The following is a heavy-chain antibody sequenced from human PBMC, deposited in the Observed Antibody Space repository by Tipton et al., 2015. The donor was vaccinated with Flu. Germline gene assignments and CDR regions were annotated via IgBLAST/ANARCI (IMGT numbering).Heavy chain of an antibody. CDR2: ISSSGYTI. J-gene: IGHJ5*02. V-gene: IGHV3-48*03. CDR1: GFTFSSYE. D-gene: IGHD1-20*01. Sequence: SLRLSCAASGFTFSSYEMNWVRQAPGKGLEWVSCISSSGYTIYSADSVKGRFTISRDNAKNSLYLQMNSLRAEDTAVYFCASGDQYITGTSCVFDAWGQGTLVTVSS. CDR3: ASGDQYITGTSCVFDA.